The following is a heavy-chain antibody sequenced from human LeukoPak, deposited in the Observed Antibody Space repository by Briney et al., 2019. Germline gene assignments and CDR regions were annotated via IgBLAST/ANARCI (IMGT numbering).Heavy chain of an antibody. CDR2: IRSKAYGGTT. CDR3: TRAGTYYYDSSGYPYYYYYLDV. D-gene: IGHD3-22*01. V-gene: IGHV3-49*03. CDR1: GFTFGDYA. Sequence: GGSLRLSCTASGFTFGDYAMSGFREAPGKGLEWVGFIRSKAYGGTTEYAASVKGRFTISRDDSKSIAYLQMNSLKPEDTAVYYCTRAGTYYYDSSGYPYYYYYLDVWGKGTTVTVSS. J-gene: IGHJ6*03.